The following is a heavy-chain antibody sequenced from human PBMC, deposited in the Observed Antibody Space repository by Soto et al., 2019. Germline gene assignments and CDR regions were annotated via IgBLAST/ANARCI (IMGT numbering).Heavy chain of an antibody. CDR3: ARDSSSGEGFDL. J-gene: IGHJ4*02. Sequence: QVQLVESGGGVVPPGRSLRLSCAASGFTFSSYGMHWVRQAPGKGLEWMAVIWYDGNSKDYGDSVRGRFTVSRDNSKNTLYLQMDSLRAEDTAVYYCARDSSSGEGFDLWGQGTLVTVSS. CDR1: GFTFSSYG. CDR2: IWYDGNSK. D-gene: IGHD7-27*01. V-gene: IGHV3-33*01.